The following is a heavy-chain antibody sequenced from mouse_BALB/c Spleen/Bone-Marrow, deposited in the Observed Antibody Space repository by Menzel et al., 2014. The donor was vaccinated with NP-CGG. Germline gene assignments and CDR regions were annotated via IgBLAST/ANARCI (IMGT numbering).Heavy chain of an antibody. J-gene: IGHJ4*01. D-gene: IGHD2-1*01. CDR2: IYPGDGDT. CDR3: ARSGKGAMDY. CDR1: GYVFSTYW. Sequence: VQLQQSGAELVRPGSSVKISCKASGYVFSTYWMNWVKQRPGQGLERIGQIYPGDGDTNYNGKFKDKVILTADKSSSTAYMQLSSLTSEYSAVYFCARSGKGAMDYWGQGTSVTVSS. V-gene: IGHV1-80*01.